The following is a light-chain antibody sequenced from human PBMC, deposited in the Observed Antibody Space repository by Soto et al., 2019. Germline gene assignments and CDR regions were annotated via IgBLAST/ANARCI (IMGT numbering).Light chain of an antibody. CDR1: QSVSSN. CDR3: QQYNNWPPVT. V-gene: IGKV3-15*01. CDR2: GAS. Sequence: EIGMTQSPATLSVSPGERATLSCRASQSVSSNLAWYQQKPGQAPRLLIYGASTTDTGIPASFSGSGSGTDFTLTISILQSEDFAFYYCQQYNNWPPVTFGGGTKVEIK. J-gene: IGKJ4*01.